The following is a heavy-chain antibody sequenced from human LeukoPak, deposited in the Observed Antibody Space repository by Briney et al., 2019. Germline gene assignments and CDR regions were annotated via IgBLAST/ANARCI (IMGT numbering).Heavy chain of an antibody. J-gene: IGHJ6*03. Sequence: PSETLSLTCTVSGGSISSSCCSWGWIRQPPGKGLEWIGSAHYSGSTYYNPSLKSRVTISVDTSKNQFSLKLSSVTAADTAVYYCARVTGTYYYYYMDVWGKGTTVTVSS. CDR2: AHYSGST. V-gene: IGHV4-39*07. D-gene: IGHD1-7*01. CDR3: ARVTGTYYYYYMDV. CDR1: GGSISSSCCS.